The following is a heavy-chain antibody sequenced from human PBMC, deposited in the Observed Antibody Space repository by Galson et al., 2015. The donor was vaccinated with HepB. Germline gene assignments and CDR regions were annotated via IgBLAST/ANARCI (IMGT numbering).Heavy chain of an antibody. CDR2: IWYDGSNK. CDR3: ARGGTISRDWFDP. J-gene: IGHJ5*02. Sequence: SLRLSCAASGFTFSSYGMHWVRQAPGKGLEWVAVIWYDGSNKYYADSVKGRFTISRDNSKNTLYLQMNSLRAEDTAVYHCARGGTISRDWFDPWGQGTLVTVSS. D-gene: IGHD3-3*01. CDR1: GFTFSSYG. V-gene: IGHV3-33*01.